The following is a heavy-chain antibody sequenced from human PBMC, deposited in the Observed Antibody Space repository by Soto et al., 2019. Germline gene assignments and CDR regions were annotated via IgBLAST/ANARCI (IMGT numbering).Heavy chain of an antibody. CDR2: IYPGDSDT. V-gene: IGHV5-51*01. D-gene: IGHD3-10*01. CDR3: ARESHYGSGSYYTRYYYYGMDV. CDR1: GYSFTGYW. J-gene: IGHJ6*02. Sequence: PGESLKISCKGSGYSFTGYWIGWVRQMPGKGLEWMGIIYPGDSDTRYSPSFQGQVTISADKSISTAYLQWSSLKASDTAMYYCARESHYGSGSYYTRYYYYGMDVWGQGTTVTVSS.